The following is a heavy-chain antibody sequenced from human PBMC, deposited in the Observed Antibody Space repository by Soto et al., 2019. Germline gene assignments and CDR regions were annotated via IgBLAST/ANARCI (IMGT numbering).Heavy chain of an antibody. J-gene: IGHJ6*02. V-gene: IGHV3-48*03. Sequence: GLLRLSCAASGFTFSNFEMHWVRQAPGKGLEWVSYINTAGSTKYYAESVKGRFTISRDNARNSLFLQMNSLRAEDTAVYYCARAECSNRNGLTAYPSNPSDVKGQGTTVSVAS. D-gene: IGHD2-2*01. CDR1: GFTFSNFE. CDR3: ARAECSNRNGLTAYPSNPSDV. CDR2: INTAGSTK.